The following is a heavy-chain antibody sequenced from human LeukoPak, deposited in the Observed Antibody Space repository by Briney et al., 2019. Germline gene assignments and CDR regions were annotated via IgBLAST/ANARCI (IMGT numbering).Heavy chain of an antibody. V-gene: IGHV1-2*02. D-gene: IGHD5-12*01. Sequence: ASVKVSCKASGYTFTGYYMHWVRQAPGQGLEWMAWINPDNGGTNYAQKFQGRVTMTRDMSISTAYMELSRLRSDDTAVYYCARDPSNSGYDYLYYFDYWGQGTLVTVSS. CDR2: INPDNGGT. J-gene: IGHJ4*02. CDR1: GYTFTGYY. CDR3: ARDPSNSGYDYLYYFDY.